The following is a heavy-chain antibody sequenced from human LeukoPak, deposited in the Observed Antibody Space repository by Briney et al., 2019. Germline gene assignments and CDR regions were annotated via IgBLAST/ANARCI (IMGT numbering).Heavy chain of an antibody. J-gene: IGHJ4*02. CDR3: ARGLHGYSTAWFDY. D-gene: IGHD6-19*01. CDR1: GYTFTNYY. CDR2: IDPNTGGT. Sequence: ASVRVSCKSSGYTFTNYYIHWVRQAPGQGLEWMGWIDPNTGGTKYAQRFQGRVTTTKDTSISTAYMELSSLRSDDTAVYYCARGLHGYSTAWFDYWGQGTLVTVSS. V-gene: IGHV1-2*02.